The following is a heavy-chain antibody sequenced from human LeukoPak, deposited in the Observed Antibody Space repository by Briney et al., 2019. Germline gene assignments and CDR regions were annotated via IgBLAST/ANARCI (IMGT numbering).Heavy chain of an antibody. J-gene: IGHJ4*02. D-gene: IGHD2-21*01. CDR3: AKEDCGGDCYGGVDY. CDR1: GLIFSSHA. Sequence: GGSLRLSCAASGLIFSSHAMSWVRQAPGKGLEWVSSIDSRGRNMYYADSVKGRFTISRDNSKNTLYLQMNSLRAEDTAAYYCAKEDCGGDCYGGVDYWGQGTLVTVSS. V-gene: IGHV3-23*01. CDR2: IDSRGRNM.